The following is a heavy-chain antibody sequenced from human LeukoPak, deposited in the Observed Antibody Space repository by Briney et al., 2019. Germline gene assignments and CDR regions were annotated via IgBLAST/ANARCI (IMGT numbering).Heavy chain of an antibody. CDR2: IFSGGST. J-gene: IGHJ4*02. CDR3: AKDQTPWERNTFDY. Sequence: GGSLRLSCAASGFTVSSNYMSWVRQAPGKGLEWVSVIFSGGSTYYADSVKGRFTTSRDNSKNPLYLQMNSLRAEDTAVYYCAKDQTPWERNTFDYWGQGTLVTASS. CDR1: GFTVSSNY. D-gene: IGHD1-1*01. V-gene: IGHV3-53*05.